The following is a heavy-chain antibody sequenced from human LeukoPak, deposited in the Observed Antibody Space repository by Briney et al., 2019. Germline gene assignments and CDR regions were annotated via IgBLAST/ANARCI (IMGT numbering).Heavy chain of an antibody. CDR1: GFTFSSYA. CDR2: ISASGGST. Sequence: PGGSVRLSCAASGFTFSSYAMSWVRQAPGKGLEWVSAISASGGSTYYADSVKGRFTISRDKSKNTLYLQMTSLRAEDTAVYYCAKEGSSGWYSFFDYWGPGTLVTVSS. CDR3: AKEGSSGWYSFFDY. V-gene: IGHV3-23*01. J-gene: IGHJ4*02. D-gene: IGHD6-19*01.